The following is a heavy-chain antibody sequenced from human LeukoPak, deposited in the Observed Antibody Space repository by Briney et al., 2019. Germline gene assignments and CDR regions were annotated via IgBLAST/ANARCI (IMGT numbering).Heavy chain of an antibody. CDR1: GGTFSSYA. Sequence: ASVKVSCKASGGTFSSYAISWVRQAPGQGLEWMGGIIPFFGTANYAQKFQGRVTITTDESTSTAYMELSSLRSEDTAVYYCARAPRIDSSGPWPPQYFDYWGQGTLVTVSS. V-gene: IGHV1-69*05. CDR2: IIPFFGTA. D-gene: IGHD3-22*01. J-gene: IGHJ4*02. CDR3: ARAPRIDSSGPWPPQYFDY.